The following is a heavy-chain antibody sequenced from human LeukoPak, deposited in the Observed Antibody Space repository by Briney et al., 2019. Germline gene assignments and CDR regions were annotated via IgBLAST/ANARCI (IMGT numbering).Heavy chain of an antibody. CDR2: IYYSGST. Sequence: SETLSLTCTVSGGSISSYYWSWIRQPPGKGLEWIGHIYYSGSTNYNPSLKSRVSISVDTSKNQFSLKLSSVTAADTAVYYCARGRFHPVDYWGQGTLVTVSS. CDR1: GGSISSYY. CDR3: ARGRFHPVDY. V-gene: IGHV4-59*08. D-gene: IGHD2-15*01. J-gene: IGHJ4*02.